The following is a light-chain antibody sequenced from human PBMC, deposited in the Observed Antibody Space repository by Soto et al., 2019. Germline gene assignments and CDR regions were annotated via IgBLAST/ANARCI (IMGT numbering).Light chain of an antibody. J-gene: IGLJ7*01. V-gene: IGLV1-47*02. CDR2: GSN. Sequence: QSVLTQPPSASGTPGQRVTISCSGTGSNIGTNYVYWYQQLPGTAPKLLIFGSNQRPSGVPDRFSGSKSGTSASLAISGLRSEDEADYYCASWDDSLSGYAVFGGGTQLTVL. CDR1: GSNIGTNY. CDR3: ASWDDSLSGYAV.